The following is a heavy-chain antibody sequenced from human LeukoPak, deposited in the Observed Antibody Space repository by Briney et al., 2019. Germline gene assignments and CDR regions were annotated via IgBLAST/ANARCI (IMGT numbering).Heavy chain of an antibody. Sequence: GGSLRLSCEGSRYSFDSYAMTWVRQAPGKGLEWVSSINGGGDITYYAESVKGRFTVSRDNSKNTLFLQMNSLRAEDTAVYYCAKDIERITAVGRTYWGQGTLVTVSS. J-gene: IGHJ4*02. CDR2: INGGGDIT. D-gene: IGHD6-13*01. CDR3: AKDIERITAVGRTY. CDR1: RYSFDSYA. V-gene: IGHV3-23*01.